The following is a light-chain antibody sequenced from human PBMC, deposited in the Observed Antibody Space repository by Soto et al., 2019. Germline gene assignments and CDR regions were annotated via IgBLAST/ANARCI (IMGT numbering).Light chain of an antibody. J-gene: IGLJ1*01. Sequence: QSVLTQPRSVSGSPGQSVTISCTGTSSDVGGYNYVSWYQQHPGKAPKLMIYDVNKRPSGVPDRFSGSKSGNTAFLTISGLQAEDEADYYCSSYTTSSTRVFGTGTKVTVL. CDR2: DVN. V-gene: IGLV2-11*01. CDR3: SSYTTSSTRV. CDR1: SSDVGGYNY.